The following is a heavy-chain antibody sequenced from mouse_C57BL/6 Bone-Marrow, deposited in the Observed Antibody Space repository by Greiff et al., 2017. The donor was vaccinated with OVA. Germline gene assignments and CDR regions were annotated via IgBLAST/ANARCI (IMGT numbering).Heavy chain of an antibody. CDR3: ARFGYYGSLHYFDY. V-gene: IGHV8-8*01. Sequence: QVQLQQSGPGILQPSQSLSLTCSFSGFSLSTFGMGVGWIRQPSGMGLEWLAHIWWDDDKYYNPALKSRPTISKNTSNNQVFLKIAMVDTADTASYSSARFGYYGSLHYFDYWGQGTTLTVSS. CDR1: GFSLSTFGMG. CDR2: IWWDDDK. J-gene: IGHJ2*01. D-gene: IGHD1-1*01.